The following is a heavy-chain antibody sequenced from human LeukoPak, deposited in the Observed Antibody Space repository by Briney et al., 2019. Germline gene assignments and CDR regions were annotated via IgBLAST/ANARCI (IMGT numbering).Heavy chain of an antibody. V-gene: IGHV4-59*01. CDR1: GGSISSYY. Sequence: PSETLSLTCTVSGGSISSYYWSWIRQPPGKGLEWIGYIYYSGSTNYNPSLKSRVTISVDTSKNQFSLKLSSVTAADTAVYYCARGVFGDYVWGSYRYYFDYWGQGTLVTVSS. CDR3: ARGVFGDYVWGSYRYYFDY. J-gene: IGHJ4*02. CDR2: IYYSGST. D-gene: IGHD3-16*02.